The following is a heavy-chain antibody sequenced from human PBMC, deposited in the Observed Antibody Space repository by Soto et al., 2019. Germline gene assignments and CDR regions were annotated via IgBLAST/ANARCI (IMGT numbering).Heavy chain of an antibody. J-gene: IGHJ6*02. D-gene: IGHD3-16*01. CDR2: ISPYTGNT. V-gene: IGHV1-18*01. CDR3: VMVDNYVTPTPQDV. CDR1: GYIVVNYG. Sequence: QVQLVQSGDEVKKPGSSVKVSCKASGYIVVNYGIAWVRQAPRQGLEWMGWISPYTGNTHSASKVQGRLTMTTDTSTSTAYMDLGSLTSDDTAVYYCVMVDNYVTPTPQDVWGQGTTVTVSS.